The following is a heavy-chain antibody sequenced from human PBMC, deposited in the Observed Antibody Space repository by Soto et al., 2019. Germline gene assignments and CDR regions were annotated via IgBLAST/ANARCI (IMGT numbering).Heavy chain of an antibody. CDR2: IIPIFGTA. Sequence: QVQLVQSGAEVKKPGSSVKVSCKASGGTFSSYAISWVRQAPGQGLEWMGGIIPIFGTANYAQKFQGRVTIXXAESTSTAYMELSSLRSEDTAVYYCASSPNYYDSSGYNFQHWGQGTLVTVSS. J-gene: IGHJ1*01. CDR1: GGTFSSYA. D-gene: IGHD3-22*01. V-gene: IGHV1-69*05. CDR3: ASSPNYYDSSGYNFQH.